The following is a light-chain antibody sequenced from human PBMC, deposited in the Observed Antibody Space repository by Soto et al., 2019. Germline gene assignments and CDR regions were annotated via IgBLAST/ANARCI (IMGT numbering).Light chain of an antibody. CDR1: SSDIGTYNL. V-gene: IGLV2-23*01. J-gene: IGLJ1*01. Sequence: QSVLTQPASVSGSPGQSITISCTGTSSDIGTYNLVSWYQHYPGKAPKLMIYEGIKRPSGVSNRFSGSKSGNTAYLTISGLQAEDDDDYYCCSYAGSGTDNYVFGSGTKVTVL. CDR3: CSYAGSGTDNYV. CDR2: EGI.